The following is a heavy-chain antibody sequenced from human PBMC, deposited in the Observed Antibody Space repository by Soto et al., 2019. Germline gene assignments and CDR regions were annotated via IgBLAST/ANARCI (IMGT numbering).Heavy chain of an antibody. D-gene: IGHD5-18*01. CDR3: VKERDTSGYSYGYTLDY. CDR2: ISSNGSST. CDR1: GFTFSSYW. V-gene: IGHV3-64D*08. J-gene: IGHJ4*02. Sequence: PGGSLRLSCAASGFTFSSYWMHWVRQAPGKGLEYVSAISSNGSSTYYADSVKGRFTISRDNSKNTLYLQMSSLRAEDTAVYYCVKERDTSGYSYGYTLDYWGQGTLVTVSS.